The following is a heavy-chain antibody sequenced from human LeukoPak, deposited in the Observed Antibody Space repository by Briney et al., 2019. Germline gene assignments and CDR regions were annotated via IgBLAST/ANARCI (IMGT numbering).Heavy chain of an antibody. D-gene: IGHD5-18*01. V-gene: IGHV3-7*01. CDR2: INQDESEK. J-gene: IGHJ5*02. Sequence: PGESLRLSCAASGVSFSTYWMSWVRQAPGEGLEWLANINQDESEKYYVDSVKGRFSISRDNAKGSLHLQMNSLRAEDTAVYYCVRDRYRHASLFDLWGQGTLVTVAS. CDR3: VRDRYRHASLFDL. CDR1: GVSFSTYW.